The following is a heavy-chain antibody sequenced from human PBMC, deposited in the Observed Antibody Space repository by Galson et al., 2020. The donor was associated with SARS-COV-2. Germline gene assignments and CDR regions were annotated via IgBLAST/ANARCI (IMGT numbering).Heavy chain of an antibody. CDR2: ISYDGSNK. D-gene: IGHD2-2*01. V-gene: IGHV3-30*04. CDR1: GFTFSTYA. J-gene: IGHJ6*02. Sequence: TGGSLRLSCAASGFTFSTYAMHWVRQAPGQGLEWVAVISYDGSNKYYADSVKGRFTISRDNSKNTLYLQMNSLRAEDTAVYYCAKDWGYCSSTSCYYYYYYGMDVWGQGTTVTVSS. CDR3: AKDWGYCSSTSCYYYYYYGMDV.